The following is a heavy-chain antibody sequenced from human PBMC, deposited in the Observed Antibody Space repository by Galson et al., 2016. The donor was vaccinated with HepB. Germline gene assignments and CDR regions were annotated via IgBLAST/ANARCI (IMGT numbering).Heavy chain of an antibody. CDR2: IYNSGTT. V-gene: IGHV4-39*01. Sequence: LSLTCYVSGGPIRSNRYYWGWIRQPPGKGLEWIGSIYNSGTTYYSPSLKSRILMSVDTSNNHFSLKLRSVTAPDTAVYYCARHAMRATAAGPGYFDFWGQGKPVTVSS. D-gene: IGHD6-13*01. J-gene: IGHJ4*02. CDR3: ARHAMRATAAGPGYFDF. CDR1: GGPIRSNRYY.